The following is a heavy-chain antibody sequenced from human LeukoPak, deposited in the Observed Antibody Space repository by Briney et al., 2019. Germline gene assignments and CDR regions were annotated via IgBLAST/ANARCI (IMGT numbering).Heavy chain of an antibody. CDR3: ARGLGYCDTTTCYGELPGDY. Sequence: ASVKVSCKASGYTFTRYHVSWVRQAPGQGLEWMGRVSGLNGNTKYAENLQGRVTMTIDTSTTTAYMELRGLRSGDTAVYYCARGLGYCDTTTCYGELPGDYWSQGTLITVSS. V-gene: IGHV1-18*01. CDR2: VSGLNGNT. CDR1: GYTFTRYH. J-gene: IGHJ4*02. D-gene: IGHD2-2*01.